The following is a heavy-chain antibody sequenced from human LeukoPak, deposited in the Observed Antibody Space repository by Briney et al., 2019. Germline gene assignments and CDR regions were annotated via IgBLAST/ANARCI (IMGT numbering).Heavy chain of an antibody. CDR1: GFTFSSSW. CDR2: IKQDGTEE. CDR3: ARDPCHGALDY. V-gene: IGHV3-7*03. Sequence: GGSLILSCVASGFTFSSSWMSWVRRAPGKGLEWVANIKQDGTEEYYVDSVRGRFSISKDNAKNSLYLQMNSLRAGDTAVYYCARDPCHGALDYWGQGALVTVSS. J-gene: IGHJ4*02. D-gene: IGHD2-2*01.